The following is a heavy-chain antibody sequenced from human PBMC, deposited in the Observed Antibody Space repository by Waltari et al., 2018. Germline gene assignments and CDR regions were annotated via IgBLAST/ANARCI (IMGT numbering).Heavy chain of an antibody. J-gene: IGHJ5*02. CDR2: IDPEDGET. CDR1: GYTLTELS. V-gene: IGHV1-24*01. CDR3: ATVGYCSGGSCSPGRLNWFDP. Sequence: QVQLVQSGAEVKKPGASVKVSCKVSGYTLTELSMHWVRQAPGKGLEWMGGIDPEDGETIYAQKFQGRVTMTEDTSTDTAYMELSSLRSEDTAVYYCATVGYCSGGSCSPGRLNWFDPWGQGTLVTVSS. D-gene: IGHD2-15*01.